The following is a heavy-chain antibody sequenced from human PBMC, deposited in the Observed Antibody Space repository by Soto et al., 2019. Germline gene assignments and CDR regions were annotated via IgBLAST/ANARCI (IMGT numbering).Heavy chain of an antibody. CDR1: GFVFDTYD. CDR3: ARTWNDDWFEP. V-gene: IGHV3-33*01. Sequence: QVHLVEAGGGVVQPGKSLRHSCAASGFVFDTYDMHWVRQAPGKGLEWVAHIWYDGSNKNYADSVRGRFTISRDNSKNTLYLQMSSLRAEDTAVYFCARTWNDDWFEPWGQGTLVIVSS. D-gene: IGHD1-1*01. J-gene: IGHJ5*02. CDR2: IWYDGSNK.